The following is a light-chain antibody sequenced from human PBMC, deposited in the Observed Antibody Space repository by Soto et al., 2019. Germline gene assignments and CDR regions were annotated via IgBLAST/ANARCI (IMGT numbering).Light chain of an antibody. Sequence: QSALTQPPSASGTPGQRVTISCSGSSSNIGSNTVNWYHQLPGTAPKLLIYNNYQRSSGVPDRFSGSKSGTSASLAISGLQSEDEADYYCAAWDDSLNGYVFGTGTKVTVL. J-gene: IGLJ1*01. V-gene: IGLV1-44*01. CDR2: NNY. CDR3: AAWDDSLNGYV. CDR1: SSNIGSNT.